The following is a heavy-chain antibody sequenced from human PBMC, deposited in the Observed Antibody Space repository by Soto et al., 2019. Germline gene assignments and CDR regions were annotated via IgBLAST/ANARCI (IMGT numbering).Heavy chain of an antibody. D-gene: IGHD3-22*01. CDR3: ARGGYYYENSGQNAYDY. V-gene: IGHV4-31*03. J-gene: IGHJ4*01. CDR1: GVSISSGGYY. CDR2: IYYGGST. Sequence: NPXETLSLTCTVAGVSISSGGYYWSWIRQHRGKGLEWIGYIYYGGSTYYNPSLKSRATISGDTSKNQFSLKLSSVTAADTAVYYCARGGYYYENSGQNAYDYWGQGNLVTVSS.